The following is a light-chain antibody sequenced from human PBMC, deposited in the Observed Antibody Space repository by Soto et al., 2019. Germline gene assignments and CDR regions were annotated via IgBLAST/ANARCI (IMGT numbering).Light chain of an antibody. Sequence: ENVLTQSPGTLYLSPGERATLSCRASQSVSSSFLAWLQQKPGQAPRLIIYGASSRGIGIPDRFSGSGSGTDFTLNISRLEPEDFAVYYCQQYGSSPYTFGQGTKLEIK. CDR3: QQYGSSPYT. J-gene: IGKJ2*01. V-gene: IGKV3-20*01. CDR1: QSVSSSF. CDR2: GAS.